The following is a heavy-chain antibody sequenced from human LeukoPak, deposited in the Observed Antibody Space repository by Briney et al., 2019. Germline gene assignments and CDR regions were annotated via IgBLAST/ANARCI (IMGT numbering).Heavy chain of an antibody. D-gene: IGHD6-19*01. Sequence: ASVKVSCKASGYTFTSYYMHWVRQAPGQGLEWMGIINPSSGSTSYAQKFQGRVTMTRDMSTSTVYMELSSLRSEDTAVYYCARDQRYSSGWYAVVIKLSYFDYWGQGTLVTVSS. CDR2: INPSSGST. J-gene: IGHJ4*02. V-gene: IGHV1-46*01. CDR3: ARDQRYSSGWYAVVIKLSYFDY. CDR1: GYTFTSYY.